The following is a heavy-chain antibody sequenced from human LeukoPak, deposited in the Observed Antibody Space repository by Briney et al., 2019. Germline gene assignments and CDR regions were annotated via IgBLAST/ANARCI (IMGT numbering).Heavy chain of an antibody. J-gene: IGHJ5*02. CDR2: MYYSGST. Sequence: SETLSLTCTVSSGSISSGDYYWSWIRQPPGKGLEWIAYMYYSGSTYYNPSLKSRVTMSADTSKNQLSLRLSSVTAADTAVYYCARPYYYDSRIDPWGQGILVTVSS. V-gene: IGHV4-30-4*01. CDR1: SGSISSGDYY. D-gene: IGHD3-22*01. CDR3: ARPYYYDSRIDP.